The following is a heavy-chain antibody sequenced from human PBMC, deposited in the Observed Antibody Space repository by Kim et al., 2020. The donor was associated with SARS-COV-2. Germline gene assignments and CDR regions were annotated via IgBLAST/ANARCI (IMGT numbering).Heavy chain of an antibody. CDR1: GFTFSDYY. Sequence: GGSLRLSCAASGFTFSDYYMSWIRQAPGKGLEWVSYISSSGSTIYYADSVKGRFTISRDNAKNSLYLQMNSLRAEDTAVYYCARRNTHPDLGYDSSSWYFDYWGQGTLVTVSS. D-gene: IGHD3-22*01. CDR2: ISSSGSTI. V-gene: IGHV3-11*01. J-gene: IGHJ4*02. CDR3: ARRNTHPDLGYDSSSWYFDY.